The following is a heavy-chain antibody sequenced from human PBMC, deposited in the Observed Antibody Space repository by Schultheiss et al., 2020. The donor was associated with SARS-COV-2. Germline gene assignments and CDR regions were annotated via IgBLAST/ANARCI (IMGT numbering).Heavy chain of an antibody. D-gene: IGHD5-12*01. CDR2: IYYSGST. CDR1: GGSISSSSYY. Sequence: GSLRLSCTLSGGSISSSSYYWGWIRQPPGKGLEWIGSIYYSGSTSYNPSLKSRVTISVDMSKNQFSLKLSSVTAADTAVYYCARDGYATYYYGMDVWGQGTTVTVSS. J-gene: IGHJ6*02. CDR3: ARDGYATYYYGMDV. V-gene: IGHV4-39*07.